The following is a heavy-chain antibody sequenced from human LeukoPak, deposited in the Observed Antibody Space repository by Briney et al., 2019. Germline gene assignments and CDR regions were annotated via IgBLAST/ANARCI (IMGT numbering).Heavy chain of an antibody. V-gene: IGHV1-2*02. D-gene: IGHD6-13*01. Sequence: ASVKVSCKASGYTFTGYYMHWVRQAPGQGLEWMGWINPNSGGTNYAQKFQGRVTMTRDTSISTAYMELSRLRSDDTAVYYCARVKGLLYSSSPAMPFDYWGQGTLVTVSS. CDR1: GYTFTGYY. CDR2: INPNSGGT. J-gene: IGHJ4*02. CDR3: ARVKGLLYSSSPAMPFDY.